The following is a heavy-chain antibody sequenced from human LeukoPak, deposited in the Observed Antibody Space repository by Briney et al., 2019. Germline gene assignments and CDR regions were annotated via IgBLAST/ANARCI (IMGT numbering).Heavy chain of an antibody. CDR3: ARDYRNLTYDFWSGYPTVHYYYYMDV. Sequence: GASVKVSCKASGYTFTSYYMHWVRQAPGQGLEWMGWINPNSGGTNYAQKFQGRVTMTRDTSISTAYMELSRLRSDDTAVYYCARDYRNLTYDFWSGYPTVHYYYYMDVWGKGTTVTVSS. CDR1: GYTFTSYY. J-gene: IGHJ6*03. CDR2: INPNSGGT. V-gene: IGHV1-2*02. D-gene: IGHD3-3*01.